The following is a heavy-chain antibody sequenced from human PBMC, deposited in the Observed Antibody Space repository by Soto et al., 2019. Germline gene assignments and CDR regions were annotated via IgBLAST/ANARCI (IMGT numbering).Heavy chain of an antibody. CDR3: ARAYLLWFGEDYGMDV. V-gene: IGHV3-33*01. CDR1: GFTFSSYG. Sequence: GGSLRLSCAASGFTFSSYGMHWVRQAPGKGLEWVAVIWYDGSNKYYADSVKGRFTISRDNSKNTLYLQMNSLRAEDTAVYYCARAYLLWFGEDYGMDVWGQGTTVTVSS. J-gene: IGHJ6*02. CDR2: IWYDGSNK. D-gene: IGHD3-10*01.